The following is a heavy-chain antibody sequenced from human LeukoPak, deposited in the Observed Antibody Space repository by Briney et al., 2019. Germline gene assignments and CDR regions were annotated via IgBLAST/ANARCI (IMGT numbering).Heavy chain of an antibody. J-gene: IGHJ4*02. Sequence: PGRSLRLSCAASGFTFDDYAMHWVRQAPGKGLEWVSGISWNSGSIGYADSVKGRFTISRDNAKNSLYLQMNSLRAEDTALYYCAKGAIAVAGTFYFDYWGQGTLVTASS. V-gene: IGHV3-9*01. CDR2: ISWNSGSI. CDR3: AKGAIAVAGTFYFDY. D-gene: IGHD6-19*01. CDR1: GFTFDDYA.